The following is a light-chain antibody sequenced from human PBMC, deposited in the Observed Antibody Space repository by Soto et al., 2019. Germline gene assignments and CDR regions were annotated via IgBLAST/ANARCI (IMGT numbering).Light chain of an antibody. J-gene: IGKJ1*01. V-gene: IGKV1-5*01. CDR1: QSLNSL. CDR3: QQYNSYSSWT. CDR2: DAS. Sequence: DFQMTQSPSSLSASVGDRVTITCRASQSLNSLLAWYQQKPGRAPKLLIYDASTLESGVPSRFSGSGSGTEFTLTISSLQTDDFATYYCQQYNSYSSWTFGQGTKVDIK.